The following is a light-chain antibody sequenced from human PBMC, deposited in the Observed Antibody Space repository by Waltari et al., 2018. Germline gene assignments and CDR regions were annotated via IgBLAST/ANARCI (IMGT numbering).Light chain of an antibody. CDR3: SSYAGSNNVV. CDR2: EVF. J-gene: IGLJ2*01. V-gene: IGLV2-8*01. Sequence: QSALPPPPPPSGPPGRSFPTPSPGTTSAFAGSSYSPWYQQHPGKAPKLIIFEVFQRPSGVPDRFSGSKSGNTASLTVSGLQAEDEADYYCSSYAGSNNVVFGGGTKLTVL. CDR1: TSAFAGSSY.